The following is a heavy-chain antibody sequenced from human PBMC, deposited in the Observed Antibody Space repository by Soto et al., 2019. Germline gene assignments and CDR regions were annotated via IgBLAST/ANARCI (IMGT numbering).Heavy chain of an antibody. CDR1: GGTFSNTA. D-gene: IGHD5-18*01. CDR3: ATPAEGLDTAMLKGLAH. J-gene: IGHJ4*02. V-gene: IGHV1-69*01. Sequence: QVLLVQSGAEVKKPGSSVKVSCKASGGTFSNTAFIWVRQAPGQGLEWMGGIIPLFGTPNYAQKFQGRLMISADESASEAYMELNPLTSEDTAVYYCATPAEGLDTAMLKGLAHWGQGTLLTVSS. CDR2: IIPLFGTP.